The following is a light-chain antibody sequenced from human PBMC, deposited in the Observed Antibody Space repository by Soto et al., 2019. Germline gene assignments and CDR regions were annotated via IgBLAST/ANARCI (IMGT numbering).Light chain of an antibody. CDR2: SNN. Sequence: QSVLTQPPSASGTPGQRVTISCSGSSSNIGSNTVNWYQQLPGTAPKLLIYSNNQRPSGVPDRFSGSKSDTSASLAISGLQSEDEADYYCAAWDDSLNGLVVFGGGTQLTV. V-gene: IGLV1-44*01. J-gene: IGLJ2*01. CDR1: SSNIGSNT. CDR3: AAWDDSLNGLVV.